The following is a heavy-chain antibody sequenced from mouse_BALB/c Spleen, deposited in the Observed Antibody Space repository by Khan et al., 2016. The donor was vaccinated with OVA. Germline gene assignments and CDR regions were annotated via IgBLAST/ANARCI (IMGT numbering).Heavy chain of an antibody. D-gene: IGHD2-14*01. CDR3: VRDGAYHRNDGWFAY. CDR1: GYTFTSYT. J-gene: IGHJ3*01. V-gene: IGHV1-4*01. CDR2: INPSNGYT. Sequence: VQLQQSGAELARPGASVKMSCKASGYTFTSYTIHWIKKRPGQGLEWIGYINPSNGYTNYNQKFKDKDTLTTDKYSTTAYLQLSSLTSDDSAVYNCVRDGAYHRNDGWFAYWGQGTLVTVSA.